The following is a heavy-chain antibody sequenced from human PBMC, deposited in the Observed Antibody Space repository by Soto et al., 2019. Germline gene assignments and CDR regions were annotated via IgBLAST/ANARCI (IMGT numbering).Heavy chain of an antibody. CDR3: ARGGQECSSTGCSYIYDGMDV. CDR2: IIPIFGTA. CDR1: GGTFSSYA. D-gene: IGHD2-2*01. Sequence: GASVKVSCKASGGTFSSYAISWVRPAPGQGLEWMGGIIPIFGTANYAQKFQGRVTITADESTSTAYMELSSLRSEDTAVYYCARGGQECSSTGCSYIYDGMDVWAQVTTVPFSS. V-gene: IGHV1-69*13. J-gene: IGHJ6*02.